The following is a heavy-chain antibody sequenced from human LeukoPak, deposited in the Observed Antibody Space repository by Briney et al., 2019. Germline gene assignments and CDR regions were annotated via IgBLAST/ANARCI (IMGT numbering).Heavy chain of an antibody. D-gene: IGHD4-17*01. CDR1: GYTFTSYE. Sequence: ASVKVSCKASGYTFTSYEINWVRQATGQGLEWMGWMNPNSGKTDYAQKFQGRVTMTRDTSISTAYMELSSLRSEDTAVYYCARGPPIDYAYWGQGTLVTVSS. J-gene: IGHJ4*02. CDR2: MNPNSGKT. V-gene: IGHV1-8*01. CDR3: ARGPPIDYAY.